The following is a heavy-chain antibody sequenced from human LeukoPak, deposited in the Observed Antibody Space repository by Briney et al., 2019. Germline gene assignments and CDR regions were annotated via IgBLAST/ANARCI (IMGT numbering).Heavy chain of an antibody. Sequence: SETLSLTCSVSGGSISTFYWSWIRQPPGKGLEWIGNIHYSGSTNYNPSLESQLTVSLDTSRRQFSLKLTSVTAADTAVYYCARVLASSSGWFHFDYWGQGTLVTVSS. D-gene: IGHD6-19*01. CDR1: GGSISTFY. CDR2: IHYSGST. CDR3: ARVLASSSGWFHFDY. J-gene: IGHJ4*02. V-gene: IGHV4-59*01.